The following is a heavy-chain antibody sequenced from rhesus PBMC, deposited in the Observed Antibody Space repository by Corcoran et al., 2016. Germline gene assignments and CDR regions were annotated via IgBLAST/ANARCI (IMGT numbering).Heavy chain of an antibody. CDR2: INGNSRTT. Sequence: HVQLQESGPGLVKPSETLSLTCAVSGGSFSSYWWSWIRQPPGKGLEWIGEINGNSRTTNHNPSLKSRVTISKDTSKNQFSLKLSSVTAADTAVYYCARDRNNWNYVRYFDYWGQGVLVTVSS. J-gene: IGHJ4*01. D-gene: IGHD1-26*01. CDR1: GGSFSSYW. V-gene: IGHV4-80*01. CDR3: ARDRNNWNYVRYFDY.